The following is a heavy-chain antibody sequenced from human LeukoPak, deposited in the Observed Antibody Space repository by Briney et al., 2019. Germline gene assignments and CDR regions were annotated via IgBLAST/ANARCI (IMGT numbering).Heavy chain of an antibody. Sequence: GGSLRLSCAASGFTFSSYWMSWVRQAPGKGLEWVANIKQVGSEKYYVDSVKGRFTISRDNAKNSLYLQMNSLRAEDTAVYYCARSYYYDSSDAFDIWGQGTMVTVSS. CDR1: GFTFSSYW. CDR3: ARSYYYDSSDAFDI. CDR2: IKQVGSEK. D-gene: IGHD3-22*01. V-gene: IGHV3-7*01. J-gene: IGHJ3*02.